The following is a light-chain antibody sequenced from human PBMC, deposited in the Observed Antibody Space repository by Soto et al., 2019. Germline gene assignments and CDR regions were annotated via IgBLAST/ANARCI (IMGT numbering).Light chain of an antibody. V-gene: IGLV2-8*01. CDR3: SSYAGSNNLV. Sequence: QSALTQPPSASGSPGQSVTISCTGTSSDAGGYNYVSWYQQHPGKAPKLIIYGVSKRPSGVPDRFSGSKSGNTASLTVSGLQAEDEADYYCSSYAGSNNLVFGGGTKLTVL. CDR2: GVS. J-gene: IGLJ2*01. CDR1: SSDAGGYNY.